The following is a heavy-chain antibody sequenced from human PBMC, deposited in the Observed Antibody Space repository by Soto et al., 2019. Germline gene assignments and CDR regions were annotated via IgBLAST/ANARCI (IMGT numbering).Heavy chain of an antibody. CDR1: GFTFSSYS. D-gene: IGHD5-12*01. V-gene: IGHV3-30-3*01. CDR2: ISFDGTNK. Sequence: QVQLVESGGDLVQPGRSLRLSCVASGFTFSSYSMHWVRQAPGEGLEWVSVISFDGTNKYYANSGSDRFTVSRDNSKNTMYVRMCGLKPEDTAVYYCARDRRFGNGYNLGFDYWGQGTLVTVSS. J-gene: IGHJ4*02. CDR3: ARDRRFGNGYNLGFDY.